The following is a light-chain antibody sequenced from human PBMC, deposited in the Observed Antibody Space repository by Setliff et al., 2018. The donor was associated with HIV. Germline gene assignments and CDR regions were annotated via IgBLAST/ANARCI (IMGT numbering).Light chain of an antibody. V-gene: IGLV2-14*01. CDR1: SSDIGTYNY. CDR3: SSYTRDNTITRV. Sequence: QSALTQPASVSGSPGQSITISCSGTSSDIGTYNYVSWYQQYPGKAPKLMIYEVTNRPSGISNRFSGSKSGNTASLTISGLQAADEADYYCSSYTRDNTITRVFGTGTKVTVL. CDR2: EVT. J-gene: IGLJ1*01.